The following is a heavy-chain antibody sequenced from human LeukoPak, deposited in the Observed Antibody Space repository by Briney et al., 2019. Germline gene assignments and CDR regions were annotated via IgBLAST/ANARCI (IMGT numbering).Heavy chain of an antibody. J-gene: IGHJ6*03. CDR3: RIGWYYYDFMAG. Sequence: PSETLSLTCAVYGGSFSGYYWSWIRQPAGKGLEWIGGINNSGSTNYNPSLKSRVTISADTSKNQFSLNRSSVTAADTPVYYGRIGWYYYDFMAGSSERSTVTVSS. CDR2: INNSGST. CDR1: GGSFSGYY. V-gene: IGHV4-34*01. D-gene: IGHD6-19*01.